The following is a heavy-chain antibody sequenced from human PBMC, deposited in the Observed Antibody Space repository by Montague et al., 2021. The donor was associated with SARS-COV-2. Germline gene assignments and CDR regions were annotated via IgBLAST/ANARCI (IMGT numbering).Heavy chain of an antibody. J-gene: IGHJ4*02. Sequence: SETLSLTCDVNGTSFTDHYWTWLRQSPGGGLEWIGEIHHGGDTNYNPSLRSRVSFSMDTSKNHFSLSLNSVTAADTAVYFCARQLPSYCSTNKCYPYYFDVWGQGALVTVSS. CDR3: ARQLPSYCSTNKCYPYYFDV. CDR2: IHHGGDT. CDR1: GTSFTDHY. D-gene: IGHD2-2*01. V-gene: IGHV4-34*01.